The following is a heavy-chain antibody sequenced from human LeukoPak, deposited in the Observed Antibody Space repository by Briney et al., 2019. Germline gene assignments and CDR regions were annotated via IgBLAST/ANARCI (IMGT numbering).Heavy chain of an antibody. J-gene: IGHJ5*02. V-gene: IGHV1-69*04. CDR2: IIPILGIA. D-gene: IGHD3-10*01. Sequence: GSSVKVSCKASGGTFSSYAISWVRQAPGQGLEWMGRIIPILGIANYAQKFQGRVTITADKSTSTAYMELSSLRSEDTAVYYCARERRLLLSFGWFDPWGQGTLVTVSS. CDR1: GGTFSSYA. CDR3: ARERRLLLSFGWFDP.